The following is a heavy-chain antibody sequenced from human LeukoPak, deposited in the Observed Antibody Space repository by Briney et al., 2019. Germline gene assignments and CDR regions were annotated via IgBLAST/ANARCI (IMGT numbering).Heavy chain of an antibody. Sequence: GASVKVSCKASGYTFTSYYMHWVRQAPGQGLEWMGIINPSGGSTSYAQKFQGRVTITRGTSTSTVYMELSSLRSEDTAVYYCARRLGGGSYYSDAFDIWGQGTMVTVSS. V-gene: IGHV1-46*01. CDR2: INPSGGST. D-gene: IGHD3-10*01. CDR1: GYTFTSYY. J-gene: IGHJ3*02. CDR3: ARRLGGGSYYSDAFDI.